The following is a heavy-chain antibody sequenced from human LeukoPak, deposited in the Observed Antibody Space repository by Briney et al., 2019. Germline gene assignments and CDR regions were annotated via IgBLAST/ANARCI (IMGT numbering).Heavy chain of an antibody. D-gene: IGHD2-2*01. CDR3: AREGICSSSSPCTYDI. CDR1: GGSISSYY. CDR2: IYYPGST. J-gene: IGHJ3*02. V-gene: IGHV4-59*01. Sequence: SETLSLTCTVSGGSISSYYWSWIRQPPGKGLEWIGYIYYPGSTDYNPSLKSRVTISVDTSKNQFSLKLSSVTAADTAVYYCAREGICSSSSPCTYDIWGQGTMVTVSS.